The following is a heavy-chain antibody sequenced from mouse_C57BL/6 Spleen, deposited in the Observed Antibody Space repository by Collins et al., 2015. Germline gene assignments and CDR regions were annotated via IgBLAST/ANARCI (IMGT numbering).Heavy chain of an antibody. Sequence: EVQLQQSGTVLARPGASVKMSCKTSGYTFTSYWMHWVKQRPGQGLEWIGAIYPGNSDTSYNQKFKGKAKLTAVTSASTAYMELSSLTNEDSAVYYCTRFYYYGRGYFDYWGQGTTLTVSS. D-gene: IGHD1-1*01. V-gene: IGHV1-5*01. CDR1: GYTFTSYW. CDR2: IYPGNSDT. CDR3: TRFYYYGRGYFDY. J-gene: IGHJ2*01.